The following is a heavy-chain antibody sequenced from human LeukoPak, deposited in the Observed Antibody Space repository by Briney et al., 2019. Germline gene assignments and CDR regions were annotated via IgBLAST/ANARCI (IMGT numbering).Heavy chain of an antibody. CDR1: GGSISSYY. CDR2: IYYSGST. D-gene: IGHD1-26*01. CDR3: AGGRRIVEIDY. J-gene: IGHJ4*02. V-gene: IGHV4-59*01. Sequence: SETLSLTCTVSGGSISSYYWSWIRQPPGKGLEWIGYIYYSGSTNYNPSLKSRVTISVDTSKNQFSLKLSSVTAADTAVYYCAGGRRIVEIDYWGQGTLVTVSS.